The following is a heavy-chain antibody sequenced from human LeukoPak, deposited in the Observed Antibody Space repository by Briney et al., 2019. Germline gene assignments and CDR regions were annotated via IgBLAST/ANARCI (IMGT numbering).Heavy chain of an antibody. CDR2: ISGSGGST. Sequence: GGSLRLSCAASGFAFSSYAMSWVRQAPGKGLEWVSAISGSGGSTYYADSVKGRFTISRDNSKSTLYLQMNSLRAEDTAVYYCAKAPRSSNYGGNSYYFDYWGQGTLVTVSS. CDR1: GFAFSSYA. D-gene: IGHD4-23*01. V-gene: IGHV3-23*01. J-gene: IGHJ4*02. CDR3: AKAPRSSNYGGNSYYFDY.